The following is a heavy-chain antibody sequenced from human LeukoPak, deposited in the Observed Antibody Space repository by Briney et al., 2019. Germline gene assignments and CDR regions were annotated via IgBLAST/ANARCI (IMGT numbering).Heavy chain of an antibody. CDR2: MNPNSGNT. V-gene: IGHV1-8*01. J-gene: IGHJ5*02. CDR1: GYTFISYD. Sequence: GASVKVSCKASGYTFISYDINWVRQATGQGLEWMGWMNPNSGNTGYAQKFQGRVTMTRNTSISTAYMELSSLRSQDTAVYYCAREGDFRWFDPWGPGTLVTVSS. CDR3: AREGDFRWFDP.